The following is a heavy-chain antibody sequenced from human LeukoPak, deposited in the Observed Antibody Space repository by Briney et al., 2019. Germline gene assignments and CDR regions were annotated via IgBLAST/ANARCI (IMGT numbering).Heavy chain of an antibody. V-gene: IGHV2-5*02. CDR1: GFSLSTSGVG. CDR2: IYWDDDK. J-gene: IGHJ4*02. Sequence: SGPTLVKPTQTLTLTCTFSGFSLSTSGVGVGWIRQPPGKALEWLALIYWDDDKRYSPSLKSRLTITKDTSKNQVVLTMTNMDPVDTATYYCDHVDTRTGRWPQENYFDYWGQGTLVTVSS. CDR3: DHVDTRTGRWPQENYFDY. D-gene: IGHD4-23*01.